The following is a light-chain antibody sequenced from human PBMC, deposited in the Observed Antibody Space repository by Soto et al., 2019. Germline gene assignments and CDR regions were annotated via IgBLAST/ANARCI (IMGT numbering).Light chain of an antibody. CDR1: QSISRW. J-gene: IGKJ1*01. Sequence: DIQITPSPSSLSASVGDRVSITWQAMQSISRWVAWYQQKPGKAPKLRIYDASNLQTGVPSRFSGSGSGTEFALIISSLQPNDFATYYCQLYTSDWIFGLATTVDTK. CDR3: QLYTSDWI. V-gene: IGKV1-5*01. CDR2: DAS.